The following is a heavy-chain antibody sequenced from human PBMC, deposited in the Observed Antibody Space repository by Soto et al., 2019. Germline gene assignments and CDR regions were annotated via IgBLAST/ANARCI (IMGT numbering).Heavy chain of an antibody. V-gene: IGHV1-69*02. CDR2: IIPILGIA. CDR3: ARDRYCSGGSCLEDYYYYMEV. J-gene: IGHJ6*03. CDR1: GGTFSSYT. D-gene: IGHD2-15*01. Sequence: QVQLVQSGAEVKKPGSSVKVSCKASGGTFSSYTISWVRQAPGQGLEWMGRIIPILGIANYAQKFQGRVTITADKSTSTAYMERSSVRSEDPAVYYCARDRYCSGGSCLEDYYYYMEVWGKGTTVTVSS.